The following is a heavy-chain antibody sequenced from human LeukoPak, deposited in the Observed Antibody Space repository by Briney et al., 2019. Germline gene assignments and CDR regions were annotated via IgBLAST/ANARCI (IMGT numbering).Heavy chain of an antibody. D-gene: IGHD3-10*01. V-gene: IGHV4-39*01. CDR3: ARRMYYYGSGSYRDWYFDL. Sequence: SETLSLTCTVSGGSISSSSYYWGWIRQPPGKGLEWIGSIYYSGSTYYNPSLKSRVTISVDTSKNQFSLKLSSVTAADTSVYYCARRMYYYGSGSYRDWYFDLWGRGTLVTVSS. CDR1: GGSISSSSYY. J-gene: IGHJ2*01. CDR2: IYYSGST.